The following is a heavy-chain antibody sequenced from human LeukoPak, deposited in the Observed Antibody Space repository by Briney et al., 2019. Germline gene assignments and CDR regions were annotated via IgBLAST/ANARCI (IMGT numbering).Heavy chain of an antibody. J-gene: IGHJ6*03. V-gene: IGHV4-4*07. CDR3: ARGRVLELWFGELYPTYYMDV. D-gene: IGHD3-10*01. CDR2: IYTSGST. Sequence: SETLSLTCTVSGGSISSYYWSWIRQPAGKGLEWIGRIYTSGSTNYNPSLKSRVTMSVDTSKNQFSLKLSSVTAADTAVYYCARGRVLELWFGELYPTYYMDVWGKGTTVTISS. CDR1: GGSISSYY.